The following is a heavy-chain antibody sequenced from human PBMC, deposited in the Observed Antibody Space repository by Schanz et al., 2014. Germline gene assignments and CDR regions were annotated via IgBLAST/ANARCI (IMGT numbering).Heavy chain of an antibody. V-gene: IGHV3-15*01. CDR2: IKSKTDGGTR. Sequence: EVQLVESGGGLVQPGGSLTLSCAASRFTVTNAWMNWVRQAPGKGLQWVARIKSKTDGGTRDYAAPVKGRFTISTDDSKNTVYLQMNSLQTEDTAVYYCTADLWFGAVWGVWWGQGTLVTVSS. J-gene: IGHJ4*02. CDR1: RFTVTNAW. D-gene: IGHD3-10*01. CDR3: TADLWFGAVWGVW.